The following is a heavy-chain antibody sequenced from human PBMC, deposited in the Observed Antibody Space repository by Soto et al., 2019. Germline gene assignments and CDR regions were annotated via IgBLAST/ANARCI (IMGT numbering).Heavy chain of an antibody. Sequence: PSETLSLTCTVSGGSISSSSYYWGWIRQPPGKGLEWIGSIYYSGSTYYNPSLKSRVTISVDTSKNQFSLKLSSVTAADTAVYYCARSGMTIFGVVIAAGPMDVWRNGTTVTVSS. CDR2: IYYSGST. D-gene: IGHD3-3*01. V-gene: IGHV4-39*01. J-gene: IGHJ6*03. CDR1: GGSISSSSYY. CDR3: ARSGMTIFGVVIAAGPMDV.